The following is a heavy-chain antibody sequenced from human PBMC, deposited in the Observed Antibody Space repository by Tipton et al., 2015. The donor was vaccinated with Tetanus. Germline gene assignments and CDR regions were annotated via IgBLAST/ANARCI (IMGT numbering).Heavy chain of an antibody. J-gene: IGHJ4*02. CDR2: ISNSGST. D-gene: IGHD3-22*01. Sequence: TLSLTCTVSGGSISSDGAYWSWIRQHPGEGLEWIGYISNSGSTYYNPSLKSRVTISVDTSQKQISLKVNSVTAADAAVYFCARDRRDFAYDSRGFYSPLYYFDNWGQGLRVTVSS. V-gene: IGHV4-31*03. CDR3: ARDRRDFAYDSRGFYSPLYYFDN. CDR1: GGSISSDGAY.